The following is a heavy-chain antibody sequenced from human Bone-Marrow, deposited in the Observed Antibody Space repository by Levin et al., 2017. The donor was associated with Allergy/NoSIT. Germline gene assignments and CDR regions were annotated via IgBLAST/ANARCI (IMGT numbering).Heavy chain of an antibody. CDR2: IYSGGST. V-gene: IGHV3-53*01. Sequence: GGSLRLSCAASGFTVSSNYMNWVRQAPGKGLELVSVIYSGGSTYYADSVKGRFTISRDNSKNTLYLQMNSLRAEDTAVYYCARGEGVVPAAGGAYDFWGQGTMVTVSS. CDR3: ARGEGVVPAAGGAYDF. CDR1: GFTVSSNY. D-gene: IGHD2-2*01. J-gene: IGHJ3*01.